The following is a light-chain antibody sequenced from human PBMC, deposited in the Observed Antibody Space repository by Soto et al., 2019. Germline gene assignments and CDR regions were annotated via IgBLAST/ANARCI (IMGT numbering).Light chain of an antibody. Sequence: EIVLTQSPGTLSLSPGERATLSCRASQSVNSNNLAWYQQKPVQGPRVIMYGASSRATGIRDRVSGSGSGPNFTLTISKREPEDSAAYYCQQYDRAPWTFVQWINVEIK. CDR3: QQYDRAPWT. V-gene: IGKV3-20*01. CDR2: GAS. J-gene: IGKJ1*01. CDR1: QSVNSNN.